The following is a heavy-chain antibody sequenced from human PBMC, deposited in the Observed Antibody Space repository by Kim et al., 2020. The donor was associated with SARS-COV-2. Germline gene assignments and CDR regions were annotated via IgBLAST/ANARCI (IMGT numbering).Heavy chain of an antibody. Sequence: SVKVSCKASGGTFSSYAISWVRQAPGQGLEWMGGIIPIFGTANYAQKFQGRVTITADESTSTAYMELSSLRSEDTAVYYCARGGTYYYDSSGYVGFSWFDPWGQGTLVTVSS. CDR3: ARGGTYYYDSSGYVGFSWFDP. CDR2: IIPIFGTA. CDR1: GGTFSSYA. V-gene: IGHV1-69*13. D-gene: IGHD3-22*01. J-gene: IGHJ5*02.